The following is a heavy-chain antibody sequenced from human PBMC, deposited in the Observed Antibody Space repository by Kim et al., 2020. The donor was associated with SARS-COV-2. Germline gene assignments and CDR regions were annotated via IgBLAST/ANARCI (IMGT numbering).Heavy chain of an antibody. CDR2: ISSSSSYI. Sequence: GGSLRLSCAASGFTFSSYSMNWVRQAPGKGLEWVSSISSSSSYIYYADSVKGRFTISRDNAKNSLYLQMNSLRAEDTAVYYCARQLKGYCSSTSCYRAYYYYYGMDVWGQGTTVTVSS. D-gene: IGHD2-2*01. J-gene: IGHJ6*02. CDR3: ARQLKGYCSSTSCYRAYYYYYGMDV. V-gene: IGHV3-21*01. CDR1: GFTFSSYS.